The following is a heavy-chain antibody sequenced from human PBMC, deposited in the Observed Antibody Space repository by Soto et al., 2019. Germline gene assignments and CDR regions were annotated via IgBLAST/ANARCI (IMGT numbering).Heavy chain of an antibody. D-gene: IGHD5-18*01. V-gene: IGHV3-21*04. CDR3: AKALAPVYSYGKIDY. Sequence: VRLFRAASGRVGSRYRMNWVRQDPGKGLEWVSSINSGGTYRYYADSVQGRFTISRNNARNSFYRQMNSLRAEDTAVYYCAKALAPVYSYGKIDYWGRGTLVTVSS. CDR2: INSGGTYR. J-gene: IGHJ4*02. CDR1: GRVGSRYR.